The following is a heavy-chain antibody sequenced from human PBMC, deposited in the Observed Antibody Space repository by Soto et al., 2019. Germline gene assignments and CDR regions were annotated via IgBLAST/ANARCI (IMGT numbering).Heavy chain of an antibody. J-gene: IGHJ4*02. Sequence: PGGSLRLSCAASGFTFSSYAMHWVRQAPGKGLEWVAVISYDGSNKYYADSVKGRFTISRDNSKNTLYLQMNSLRAEDTAVYYCARSGQLVSPDFDYWGQGTLVTVSS. D-gene: IGHD6-6*01. CDR3: ARSGQLVSPDFDY. CDR1: GFTFSSYA. CDR2: ISYDGSNK. V-gene: IGHV3-30-3*01.